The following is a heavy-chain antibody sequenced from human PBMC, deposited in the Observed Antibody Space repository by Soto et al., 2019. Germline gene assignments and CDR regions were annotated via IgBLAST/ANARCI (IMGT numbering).Heavy chain of an antibody. J-gene: IGHJ4*02. D-gene: IGHD6-13*01. V-gene: IGHV4-38-2*02. CDR2: TYYGASS. CDR3: VRVAGSASWYETDS. Sequence: SETLSLTCTVSGGSISSGYYWGWIRQPPGKGLEWLGTTYYGASSYYNPSLRSRITILLDASTNQLSLKLSSVTAADTAVYFCVRVAGSASWYETDSWGQGILVTVSS. CDR1: GGSISSGYY.